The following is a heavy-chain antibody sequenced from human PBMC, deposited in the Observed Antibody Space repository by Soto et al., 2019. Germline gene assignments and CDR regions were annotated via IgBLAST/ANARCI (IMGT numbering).Heavy chain of an antibody. CDR2: INPNDGKT. V-gene: IGHV1-46*01. CDR3: ARSGTRYCSSTSCPPDGMDV. Sequence: ASVKVSCKASGYNLTNSYMHWVRQAPGHGLEWMGIINPNDGKTIYAQKFQGRVTMTRDPSSRTFYLELSGLTSQDTAVYYCARSGTRYCSSTSCPPDGMDVWGQGTTVTVSS. CDR1: GYNLTNSY. J-gene: IGHJ6*02. D-gene: IGHD2-2*01.